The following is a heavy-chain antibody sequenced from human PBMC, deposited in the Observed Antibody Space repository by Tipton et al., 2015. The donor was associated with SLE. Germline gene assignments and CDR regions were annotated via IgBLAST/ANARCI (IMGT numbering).Heavy chain of an antibody. CDR2: IYYSGST. D-gene: IGHD1-26*01. Sequence: TLSLTCTVSGGSISSGGYYWSWIRQHPGKGLEWIGYIYYSGSTYYNPSLKSRVTISVDTSKYQFSLKLSSVTAADTAVYYCARQGVSGRGFDIWGQGTMVTVSS. J-gene: IGHJ3*02. CDR1: GGSISSGGYY. V-gene: IGHV4-31*03. CDR3: ARQGVSGRGFDI.